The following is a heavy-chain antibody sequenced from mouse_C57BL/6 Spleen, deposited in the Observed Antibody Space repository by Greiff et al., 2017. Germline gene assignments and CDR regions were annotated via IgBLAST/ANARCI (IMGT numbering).Heavy chain of an antibody. V-gene: IGHV1-69*01. J-gene: IGHJ2*01. D-gene: IGHD1-1*01. CDR2: IDPSDSYT. CDR1: GYTFPSYW. CDR3: ARGYDGSSYGY. Sequence: QVQLQQPGAELVMPGASVKLSCKASGYTFPSYWMHWVKQRPGQGLEWIGEIDPSDSYTNYNQKFKGKSTLTVDKSSSTAYMQLSSLTSEDAAVYYCARGYDGSSYGYWGQGTTLTVSS.